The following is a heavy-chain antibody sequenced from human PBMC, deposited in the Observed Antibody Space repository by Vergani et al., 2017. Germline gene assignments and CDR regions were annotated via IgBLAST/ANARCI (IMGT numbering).Heavy chain of an antibody. V-gene: IGHV5-51*01. Sequence: EVELVQSGPEMRKPGESLKISCKGSEYSFGNYWIGWVRQMPGKGLEWMGIIYPADSDTRYSPSFQGQVTISADKSISTAFLQWDSLKASDTALYYCARHTYTDSWGQGTLVTVSS. D-gene: IGHD2/OR15-2a*01. CDR1: EYSFGNYW. CDR2: IYPADSDT. CDR3: ARHTYTDS. J-gene: IGHJ4*02.